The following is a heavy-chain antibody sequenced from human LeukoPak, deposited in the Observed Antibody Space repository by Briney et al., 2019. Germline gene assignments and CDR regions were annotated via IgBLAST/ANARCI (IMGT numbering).Heavy chain of an antibody. D-gene: IGHD2-15*01. CDR1: GFTFSSYT. CDR3: AKQLGYCSDGSCYFPY. V-gene: IGHV3-23*01. J-gene: IGHJ4*02. Sequence: QPGGSLRLSCTASGFTFSSYTMSWVRQAPGKGLKWVSTISTGGGNTYYADSVQGRFTVSRDDSKNTLYLQMNSLRAEDTAVYYCAKQLGYCSDGSCYFPYWGQGTLVTVSS. CDR2: ISTGGGNT.